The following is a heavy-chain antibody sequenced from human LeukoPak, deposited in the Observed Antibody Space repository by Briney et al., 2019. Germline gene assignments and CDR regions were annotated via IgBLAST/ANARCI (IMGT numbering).Heavy chain of an antibody. CDR3: ARVTMIVDRESDY. V-gene: IGHV1-18*01. J-gene: IGHJ4*02. D-gene: IGHD3-22*01. CDR2: ISAYNGNT. CDR1: GYTFTSYG. Sequence: ASVKVSCKASGYTFTSYGISLVRQAPGQGLEWMGWISAYNGNTNYAQKLQGRVTMTTDTSTSTAYMELRSLRSDATAVSYCARVTMIVDRESDYWGQGTLVTVSS.